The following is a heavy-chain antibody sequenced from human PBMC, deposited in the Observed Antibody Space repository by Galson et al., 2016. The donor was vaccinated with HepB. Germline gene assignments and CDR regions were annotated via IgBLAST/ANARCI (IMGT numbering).Heavy chain of an antibody. Sequence: SLRLSCAASGFTFDEYDMHWVRQVPGKGLEWVSGINWNSGSIGYADSVKGRFTISRDNANNSLCLQMNSVRAEDTALYYCAKGRGWLRLWGVDAFDIWGQGTMVTVSS. V-gene: IGHV3-9*01. D-gene: IGHD5-12*01. CDR2: INWNSGSI. CDR1: GFTFDEYD. CDR3: AKGRGWLRLWGVDAFDI. J-gene: IGHJ3*02.